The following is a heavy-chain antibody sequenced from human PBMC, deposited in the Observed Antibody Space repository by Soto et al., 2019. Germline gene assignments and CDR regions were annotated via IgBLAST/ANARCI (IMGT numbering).Heavy chain of an antibody. CDR3: ARDFFWRSSSSPTYYYYLDV. D-gene: IGHD6-6*01. J-gene: IGHJ6*03. V-gene: IGHV4-59*02. CDR1: GGSVSSYH. CDR2: IYYNGTT. Sequence: VQLQESGEGLVKPSETLSLTCTVSGGSVSSYHWTWIRQSPGKGLEWIGYIYYNGTTDYNPSLKSRVTISVSTSKRQFSLRLTSVTAADTAVYYCARDFFWRSSSSPTYYYYLDVWGKGTTVTVSS.